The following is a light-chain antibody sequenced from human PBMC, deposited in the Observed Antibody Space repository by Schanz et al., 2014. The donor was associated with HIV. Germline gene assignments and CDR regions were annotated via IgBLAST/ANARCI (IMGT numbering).Light chain of an antibody. CDR3: QQSYSATPYT. CDR2: KAS. V-gene: IGKV1-5*03. CDR1: QSISRW. J-gene: IGKJ2*01. Sequence: DIQMTQSPSTLSASIGDRVTITCRASQSISRWLAWYQQRPGKAPKLLISKASALESGVPSRFSGSGSGTEFTLTITSLQFDDFATYYCQQSYSATPYTFGQGTRLEIK.